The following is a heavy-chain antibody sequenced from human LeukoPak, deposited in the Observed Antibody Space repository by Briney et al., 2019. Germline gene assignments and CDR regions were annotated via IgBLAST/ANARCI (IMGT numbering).Heavy chain of an antibody. CDR3: ARRVQIWEFDS. CDR1: GGSISSHY. CDR2: IYYSGST. V-gene: IGHV4-59*11. D-gene: IGHD5-18*01. J-gene: IGHJ4*02. Sequence: SETLSLTCTVSGGSISSHYWSWIRQPPGKGLEWIGYIYYSGSTNYNPSLKSRVTISVDTSKNQFSLKLSSVTAADAAVYFCARRVQIWEFDSWGQGTLVTVSS.